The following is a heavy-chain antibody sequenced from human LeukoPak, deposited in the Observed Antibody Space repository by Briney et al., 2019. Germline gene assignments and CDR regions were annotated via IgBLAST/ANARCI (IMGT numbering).Heavy chain of an antibody. Sequence: PGGSLRFSCAASGFTFSDCSMTWVRQAPGKGLEWVSSISSSSSYTYYADSVKGRFTISRDNAKNSLYLQMNSLRAEDTAVYYCARMIAVAGPYYFDYWGQGTLVTVSS. J-gene: IGHJ4*02. CDR1: GFTFSDCS. V-gene: IGHV3-21*01. CDR2: ISSSSSYT. CDR3: ARMIAVAGPYYFDY. D-gene: IGHD6-19*01.